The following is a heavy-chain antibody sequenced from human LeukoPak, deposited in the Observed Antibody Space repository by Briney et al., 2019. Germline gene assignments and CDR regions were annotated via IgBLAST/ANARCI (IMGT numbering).Heavy chain of an antibody. CDR2: IYTSGST. CDR1: GGSISSGSYY. J-gene: IGHJ5*02. Sequence: PSETLSLTCTVSGGSISSGSYYWSWIRQPAGKGLEWIGRIYTSGSTNYNPSLKSRVTISVDTPKNQFSLKLSSVTAADTAVYYCAREIGYSSSMRPWGQGTLVTVSS. V-gene: IGHV4-61*02. CDR3: AREIGYSSSMRP. D-gene: IGHD6-6*01.